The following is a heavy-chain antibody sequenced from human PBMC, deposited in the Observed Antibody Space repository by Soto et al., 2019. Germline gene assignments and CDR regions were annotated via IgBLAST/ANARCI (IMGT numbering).Heavy chain of an antibody. CDR1: GGSFSGYY. D-gene: IGHD3-3*01. Sequence: PSETLSLTCAVYGGSFSGYYWSWIRQPPGKGLEWIGEINHSGSTNYNPSLKSRVTISVDTSKNQFSLKLSSVTAADTAVYYCARGGIGYDLWPGYYRIDDWGQGTMVTVSS. CDR3: ARGGIGYDLWPGYYRIDD. V-gene: IGHV4-34*01. J-gene: IGHJ4*02. CDR2: INHSGST.